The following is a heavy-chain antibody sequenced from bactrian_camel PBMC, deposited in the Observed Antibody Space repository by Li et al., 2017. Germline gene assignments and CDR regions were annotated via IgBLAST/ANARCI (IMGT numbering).Heavy chain of an antibody. CDR3: AARVRRVPCSNRPQAADFGY. J-gene: IGHJ6*01. CDR2: IDSADST. V-gene: IGHV3S53*01. D-gene: IGHD3*01. CDR1: GYTYSAYC. Sequence: HVQLVESGGGSVQAGETLRLSCAASGYTYSAYCRAWFRQAPGKEREGVAAIDSADSTNYADSVKGRFTISRDDAQNTVTRQMNSLKPEDTAMYYCAARVRRVPCSNRPQAADFGYWGQGTQVTVS.